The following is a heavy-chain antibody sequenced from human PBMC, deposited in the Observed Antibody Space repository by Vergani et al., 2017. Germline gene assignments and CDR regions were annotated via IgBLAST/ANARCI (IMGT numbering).Heavy chain of an antibody. D-gene: IGHD2-2*01. Sequence: QVQLQESGSGLVKPSQTLSLTCAVSGGSISSGGYSWSWIRQPPGKGLEWIGYIYHSGSTYYNPSLKSRVTISVDRSKNQFSLKLSSVTAADTAVYYCARGGSCSSTSCYRSGPAWVWGQGTTVTVSS. CDR1: GGSISSGGYS. V-gene: IGHV4-30-2*01. CDR3: ARGGSCSSTSCYRSGPAWV. J-gene: IGHJ6*02. CDR2: IYHSGST.